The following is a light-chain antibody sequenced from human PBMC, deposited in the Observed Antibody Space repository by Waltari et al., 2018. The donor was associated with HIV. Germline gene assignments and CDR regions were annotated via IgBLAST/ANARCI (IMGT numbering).Light chain of an antibody. V-gene: IGLV3-19*01. J-gene: IGLJ2*01. Sequence: SSELTQDPAVSVALGQTVRITCQGDSLRSYYASWYQQKPGQAPVLVIYGKNNRPSGIPDRFSVSSSGNTASLTITGAQAEDEADYDCNSRDSSGNHLVFGGGTKLTVL. CDR3: NSRDSSGNHLV. CDR2: GKN. CDR1: SLRSYY.